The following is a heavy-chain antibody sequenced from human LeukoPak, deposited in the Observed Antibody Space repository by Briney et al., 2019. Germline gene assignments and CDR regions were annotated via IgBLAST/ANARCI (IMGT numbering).Heavy chain of an antibody. V-gene: IGHV3-23*01. J-gene: IGHJ6*03. CDR3: AKETGAAAGTYYYYYMDV. CDR2: ISGSGSNT. CDR1: GFTFSSYA. Sequence: GGSLRLSCAASGFTFSSYAMSWVRQAPGKGLEWVSGISGSGSNTYYVDSVKGRFTISRDKSKNTLYLQMNSLRAEDTAVYYCAKETGAAAGTYYYYYMDVWGKGTTVTVSS. D-gene: IGHD6-13*01.